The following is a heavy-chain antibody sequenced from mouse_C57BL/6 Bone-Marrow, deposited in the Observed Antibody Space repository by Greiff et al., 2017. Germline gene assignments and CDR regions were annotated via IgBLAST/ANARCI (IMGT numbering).Heavy chain of an antibody. D-gene: IGHD1-1*01. CDR2: IWSGGST. Sequence: QVQLQQSGPGLVQPSQSLSITCTVSGFSLTSYGVPWVRQSPEKGLEWLGVIWSGGSTDYNAAFISRLRISKDNSRSQVFFKRNSLQADDTAIYYCARNSRGANYYGSSYWFAYWGQGTLVTVSA. CDR1: GFSLTSYG. CDR3: ARNSRGANYYGSSYWFAY. J-gene: IGHJ3*01. V-gene: IGHV2-2*01.